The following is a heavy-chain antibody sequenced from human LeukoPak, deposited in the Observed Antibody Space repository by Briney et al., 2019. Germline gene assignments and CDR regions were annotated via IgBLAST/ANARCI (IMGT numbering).Heavy chain of an antibody. CDR3: ARLNGTTGFDY. CDR2: IKQDGSDK. V-gene: IGHV3-7*01. Sequence: GGSLRLSCAASGFPFSSYWMSWVRLAPGKGLEWVANIKQDGSDKYYVDSVKGRFTISRDNAKNSLYLQLNSLRADDTAVYYCARLNGTTGFDYWGKGTLVTVSS. J-gene: IGHJ4*02. D-gene: IGHD1-1*01. CDR1: GFPFSSYW.